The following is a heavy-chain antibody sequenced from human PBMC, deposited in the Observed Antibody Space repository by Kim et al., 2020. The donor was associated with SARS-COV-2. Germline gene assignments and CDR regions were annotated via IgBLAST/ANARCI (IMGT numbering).Heavy chain of an antibody. V-gene: IGHV3-74*01. J-gene: IGHJ4*02. CDR3: ARDTAL. D-gene: IGHD5-18*01. CDR2: ASEA. Sequence: ASEATYADSVKGRVTVSRDNAKNTLYLQMNSLRAKDTAVYYCARDTALWGQGTLVTVSS.